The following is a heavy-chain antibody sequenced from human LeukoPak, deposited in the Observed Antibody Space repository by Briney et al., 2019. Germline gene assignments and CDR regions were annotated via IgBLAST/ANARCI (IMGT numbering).Heavy chain of an antibody. Sequence: SETLSLTCTVSGGSISSSSYYWGWIRQPPGKGLEWIGSIYYSGSTYYNPSLKSRVTISVDTSKNQFSLKLSSVTAADTAVYYCARTKYSSRPFDYWGQGTLVTVFS. J-gene: IGHJ4*02. D-gene: IGHD6-13*01. V-gene: IGHV4-39*01. CDR1: GGSISSSSYY. CDR3: ARTKYSSRPFDY. CDR2: IYYSGST.